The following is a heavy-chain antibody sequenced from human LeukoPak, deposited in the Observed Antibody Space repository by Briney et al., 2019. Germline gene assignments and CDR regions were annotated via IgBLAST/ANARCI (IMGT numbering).Heavy chain of an antibody. V-gene: IGHV1-2*02. D-gene: IGHD5-18*01. CDR3: ARDDSFQFDY. J-gene: IGHJ4*02. CDR2: INPNTGGT. CDR1: GYTFTSYY. Sequence: ASVKVSCKASGYTFTSYYMHWVRQAPGQGLEWMGWINPNTGGTNYAPKFQGRVTMTRDTSINTAYMQLSRLTFDDTAVYYCARDDSFQFDYWGQGVLVTVSS.